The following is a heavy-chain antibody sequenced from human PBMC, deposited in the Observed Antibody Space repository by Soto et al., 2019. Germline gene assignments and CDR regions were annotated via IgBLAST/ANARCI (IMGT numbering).Heavy chain of an antibody. V-gene: IGHV4-31*03. Sequence: QVQLQESGPGLVKPSQTLSLTCTVSGGSISSGGYYWSWIRQHPGKGLEWIGYIYYSGSTYYNPSLKSRVTISVDTSKNQFSLKLSSVTAADTAVYYCARAGGGYCSSTSCYERPYNYYGMDVWGQGTTVTVSS. J-gene: IGHJ6*02. D-gene: IGHD2-2*01. CDR1: GGSISSGGYY. CDR2: IYYSGST. CDR3: ARAGGGYCSSTSCYERPYNYYGMDV.